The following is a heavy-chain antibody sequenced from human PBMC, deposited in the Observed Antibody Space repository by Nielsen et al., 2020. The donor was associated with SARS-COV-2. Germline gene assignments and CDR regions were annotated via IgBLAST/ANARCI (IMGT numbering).Heavy chain of an antibody. CDR3: ARGGAYYYDSSGPDY. CDR2: IYYSGST. D-gene: IGHD3-22*01. V-gene: IGHV4-39*01. CDR1: GGSISSSSYY. J-gene: IGHJ4*02. Sequence: SETLSLTCTVPGGSISSSSYYWGWIRQPPGKGLEWIGCIYYSGSTYYNPSLKSRVTISVDTSKNQFSLKLSSVTAADTAVYYCARGGAYYYDSSGPDYWGQGTLVTVSS.